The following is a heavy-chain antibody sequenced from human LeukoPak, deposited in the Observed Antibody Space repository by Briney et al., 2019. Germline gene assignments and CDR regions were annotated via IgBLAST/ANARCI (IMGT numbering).Heavy chain of an antibody. D-gene: IGHD3-10*01. V-gene: IGHV3-9*03. CDR3: AKDSSGNGYMDV. CDR1: GFAFDDYV. CDR2: ISWNSNSI. Sequence: PGRSLRLSCAASGFAFDDYVVHWVRQAPGKGLEWVSSISWNSNSIGYADSVKGRFTISRDNAKNSLYLQMNSLRPEDMAFYYCAKDSSGNGYMDVWGKGTTVTVSA. J-gene: IGHJ6*04.